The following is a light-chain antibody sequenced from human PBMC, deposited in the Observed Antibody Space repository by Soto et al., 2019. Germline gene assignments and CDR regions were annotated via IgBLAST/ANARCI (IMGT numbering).Light chain of an antibody. CDR2: EVS. J-gene: IGLJ1*01. CDR3: SSYAGSTTYV. V-gene: IGLV2-14*01. CDR1: SSDVGSYNC. Sequence: QSVLTQPASVSGSPGQSITISCTGTSSDVGSYNCVSWYQHHPGKAPKLIIYEVSNRPSGVSNRFSGSKSGNTASLTISGLQAEDEADYYCSSYAGSTTYVFGTATKLTVL.